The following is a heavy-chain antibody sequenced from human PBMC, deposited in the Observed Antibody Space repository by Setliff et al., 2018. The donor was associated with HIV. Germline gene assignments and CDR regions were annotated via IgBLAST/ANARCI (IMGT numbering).Heavy chain of an antibody. CDR2: IRQDGGET. V-gene: IGHV3-7*05. CDR3: ASTRFGGPAAAAVVGGRIDFDN. D-gene: IGHD2-15*01. CDR1: GFIFTDYW. Sequence: LKISCVTSGFIFTDYWMSWVRQAPGKGLEWVANIRQDGGETHYVDSVKGRFTISRDNAKNSLYLQMNGLGAEDTALYYCASTRFGGPAAAAVVGGRIDFDNWGRGTLVTVSS. J-gene: IGHJ4*02.